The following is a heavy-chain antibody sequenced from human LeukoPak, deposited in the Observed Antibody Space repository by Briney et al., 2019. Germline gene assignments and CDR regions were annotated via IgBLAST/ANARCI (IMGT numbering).Heavy chain of an antibody. V-gene: IGHV3-53*05. Sequence: GGSLRLSCAASGFTVSSNYMSWVRQAPGKGLEWVSIIYSGGSTFYADSVKGRFTISRDNSKNTLYLQMNSLRAEDMALYYCAKDGQLSPGGAFDIWGQGTMVTVSS. D-gene: IGHD4-23*01. CDR2: IYSGGST. CDR3: AKDGQLSPGGAFDI. J-gene: IGHJ3*02. CDR1: GFTVSSNY.